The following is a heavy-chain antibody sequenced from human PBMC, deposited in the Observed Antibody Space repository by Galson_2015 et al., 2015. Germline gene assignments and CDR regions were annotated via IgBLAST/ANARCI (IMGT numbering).Heavy chain of an antibody. CDR2: IIPIFGTA. V-gene: IGHV1-69*13. CDR3: ASRKRGSGYSGAFDI. D-gene: IGHD5-12*01. Sequence: SVKVSCKASGGTFSSYAISWVRQAPGQGLEWKGGIIPIFGTANYAQKFQGRVTITADESTSTAYMELSSLRSEDTAVYYCASRKRGSGYSGAFDIWGQGTMVTVSS. CDR1: GGTFSSYA. J-gene: IGHJ3*02.